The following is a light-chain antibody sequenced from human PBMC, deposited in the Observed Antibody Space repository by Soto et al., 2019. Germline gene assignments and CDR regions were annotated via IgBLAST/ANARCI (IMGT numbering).Light chain of an antibody. CDR1: QGISSY. CDR3: HQPNHCPPA. CDR2: GAS. J-gene: IGKJ4*01. V-gene: IGKV1-12*01. Sequence: DIQMTQSPSSVSASVGDGVIITCRACQGISSYLAWYQQKPGKAPKVLIYGASILQSGVPSRFSGSRSGTDFTLTINNLQPEDSATYYCHQPNHCPPAFGGGTKVDIK.